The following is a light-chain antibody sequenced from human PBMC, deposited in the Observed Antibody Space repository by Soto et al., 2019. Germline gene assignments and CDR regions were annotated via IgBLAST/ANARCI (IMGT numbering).Light chain of an antibody. CDR1: SSNIRTNY. V-gene: IGLV1-47*01. Sequence: QSVLTQSPSASGTPGQTVTISCSGSSSNIRTNYVFWYQHVPGTAPKLLLYKNNQRPSGVPDRFSGSKSGTSASLAISGLRSEDEAHYSCASWDESLSGVVFGGGTKLTVL. CDR3: ASWDESLSGVV. CDR2: KNN. J-gene: IGLJ3*02.